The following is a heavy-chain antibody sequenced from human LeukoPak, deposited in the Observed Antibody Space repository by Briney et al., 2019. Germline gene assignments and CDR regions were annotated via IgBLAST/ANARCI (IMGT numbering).Heavy chain of an antibody. CDR3: ARHLGDGYIDY. Sequence: GESLKISCKGSGYRFSSDWIGWVRQRPGKGLEWMGIIYPGDSDTIYSPSFQGQVTFSADKSISTAYLQWSTLKASDTAMCYCARHLGDGYIDYWGQGTLVTVSS. D-gene: IGHD5-24*01. V-gene: IGHV5-51*01. CDR2: IYPGDSDT. CDR1: GYRFSSDW. J-gene: IGHJ4*02.